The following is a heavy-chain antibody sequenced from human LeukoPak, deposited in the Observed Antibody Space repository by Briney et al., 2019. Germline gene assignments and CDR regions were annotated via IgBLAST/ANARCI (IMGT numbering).Heavy chain of an antibody. CDR3: ARGGYYDFWSGTLGYMDV. J-gene: IGHJ6*03. V-gene: IGHV1-8*03. Sequence: EASVKVSCKASGYTFTSYDINWVRQATGQGLEWMGWMNPNSGNTGYAQKFQGRVTITRNTSISTAYMELSSLRSEDTAVYYCARGGYYDFWSGTLGYMDVWGKGTTVTVSS. CDR2: MNPNSGNT. D-gene: IGHD3-3*01. CDR1: GYTFTSYD.